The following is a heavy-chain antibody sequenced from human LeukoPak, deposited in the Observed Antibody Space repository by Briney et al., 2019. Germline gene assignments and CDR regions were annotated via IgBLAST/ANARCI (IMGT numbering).Heavy chain of an antibody. CDR3: ARDRLGHFDS. V-gene: IGHV3-74*01. J-gene: IGHJ4*02. CDR1: GFTFSSSW. CDR2: INSDGSST. D-gene: IGHD6-19*01. Sequence: GGSPRLSXAASGFTFSSSWMLWVREAPGQGLVYVSRINSDGSSTSYADSVKGRFTISRDNAKNTLYLQMNSLRAEDTAVYYCARDRLGHFDSWGQGTLVTVSS.